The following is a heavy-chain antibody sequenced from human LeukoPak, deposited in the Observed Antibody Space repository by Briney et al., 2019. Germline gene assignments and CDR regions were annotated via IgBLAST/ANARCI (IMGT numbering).Heavy chain of an antibody. V-gene: IGHV1-24*01. D-gene: IGHD4-17*01. CDR1: GYTLSDLA. CDR2: LHPEDGEA. Sequence: GASVTVSFKVSGYTLSDLAMHWVRQAPGKGLEWMGGLHPEDGEAIYAQSLQGRVTMTEDTSTDTAYMELSSLRSEDTAVYYCATRNFGDYGAFDIWGQGTMVTVSS. CDR3: ATRNFGDYGAFDI. J-gene: IGHJ3*02.